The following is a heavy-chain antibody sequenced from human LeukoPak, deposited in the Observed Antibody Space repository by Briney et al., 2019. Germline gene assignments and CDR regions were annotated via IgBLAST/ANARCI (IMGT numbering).Heavy chain of an antibody. CDR3: ARDHY. Sequence: GGSLRLSCAASGFTFSSFGMHWVRQAPGKGLEWVAFIRNDGSTKYYADSVKGRFTISRDNSKNTLYLQMNSLRAEDTAVYYCARDHYWGQGTLVTVSS. CDR1: GFTFSSFG. V-gene: IGHV3-30*02. CDR2: IRNDGSTK. J-gene: IGHJ4*02.